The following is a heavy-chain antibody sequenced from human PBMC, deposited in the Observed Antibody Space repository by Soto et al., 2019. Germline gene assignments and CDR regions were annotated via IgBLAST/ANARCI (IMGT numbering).Heavy chain of an antibody. J-gene: IGHJ4*02. CDR2: INPISGGT. Sequence: ASVKVSCKTSGYTFTGHHIHWVRQAPGQGLEWMGWINPISGGTKYREKFQGRVSITRDKSSSTAYMELSSLTSDDSAVYYCAKDGRNCSGGSCPQGQWGQGTLVTVSS. D-gene: IGHD2-15*01. CDR3: AKDGRNCSGGSCPQGQ. V-gene: IGHV1-2*02. CDR1: GYTFTGHH.